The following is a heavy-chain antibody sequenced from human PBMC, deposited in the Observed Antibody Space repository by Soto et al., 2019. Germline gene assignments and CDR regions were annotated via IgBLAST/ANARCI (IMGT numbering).Heavy chain of an antibody. CDR2: IFYNGTA. J-gene: IGHJ4*02. CDR1: GGSVSSGSFH. D-gene: IGHD6-19*01. V-gene: IGHV4-61*01. Sequence: VQLQQSGPGLVKPSETLSLTCSVSGGSVSSGSFHWSWIRESSGKGLQFIGSIFYNGTANYSPSLKNRVTISIVTSQSQLSLKLVSVAAADTAVYYCARIGGWYDIDFWGQGNLVTVSS. CDR3: ARIGGWYDIDF.